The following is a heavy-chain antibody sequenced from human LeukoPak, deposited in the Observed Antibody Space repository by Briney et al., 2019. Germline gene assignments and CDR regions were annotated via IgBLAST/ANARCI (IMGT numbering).Heavy chain of an antibody. Sequence: GGSLRLSCAASGFTFSNAWMSWVRQAPGKGLEWVGRIRRKSNGGTIDYAAPVKGRFTISRDDSKNTLYLQMNSLKTEDTAIYYCATGVAVAGLVPFDYWGHGTLVTVSS. V-gene: IGHV3-15*01. J-gene: IGHJ4*01. CDR3: ATGVAVAGLVPFDY. D-gene: IGHD6-19*01. CDR2: IRRKSNGGTI. CDR1: GFTFSNAW.